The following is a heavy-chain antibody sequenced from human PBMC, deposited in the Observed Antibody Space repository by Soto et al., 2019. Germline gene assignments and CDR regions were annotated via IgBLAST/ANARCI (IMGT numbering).Heavy chain of an antibody. D-gene: IGHD3-3*01. V-gene: IGHV3-49*03. CDR1: GFTFGDYA. J-gene: IGHJ4*02. CDR3: TRAAFWSGYPSAFDY. CDR2: IRSKAYGGTT. Sequence: GGSLRLSCTASGFTFGDYAMSWFRQAPGKGLEWVGFIRSKAYGGTTEYAASVKGRFTISRDDSKSIAYLQMNSLKTEDTAVYYCTRAAFWSGYPSAFDYWGQGTLVTVSS.